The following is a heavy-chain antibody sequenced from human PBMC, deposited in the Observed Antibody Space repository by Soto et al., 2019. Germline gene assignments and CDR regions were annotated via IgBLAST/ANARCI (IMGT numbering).Heavy chain of an antibody. D-gene: IGHD3-22*01. CDR1: GGSISSGGYY. CDR3: ARDSHYDSSGYSDY. CDR2: IYYSGST. Sequence: SETLSLTCTVSGGSISSGGYYWSWIRQHPGKGLEWIGYIYYSGSTYYNPSLKSRVTISVDTSKNQFSLKLSSVTAAGTAVYYCARDSHYDSSGYSDYWGQGTLVTVSS. V-gene: IGHV4-31*03. J-gene: IGHJ4*02.